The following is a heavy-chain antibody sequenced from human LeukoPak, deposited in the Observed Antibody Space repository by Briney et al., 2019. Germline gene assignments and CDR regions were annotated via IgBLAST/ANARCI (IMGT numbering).Heavy chain of an antibody. J-gene: IGHJ4*02. CDR1: GGFISSYY. Sequence: PSETLSLTCTVSGGFISSYYWSWIRQPPGKGLEWIGYIYYSGSTNYNPSLKSRVTISVDTSKNQFSLKLSSVTAADTAVYYCARHELSYYDYWGQGTLVTVSS. V-gene: IGHV4-59*08. CDR2: IYYSGST. CDR3: ARHELSYYDY.